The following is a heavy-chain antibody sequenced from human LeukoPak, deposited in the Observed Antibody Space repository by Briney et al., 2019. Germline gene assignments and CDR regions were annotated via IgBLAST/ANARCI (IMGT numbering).Heavy chain of an antibody. J-gene: IGHJ6*02. CDR3: ARDSEYCSGGSCKYYYYGMDV. Sequence: SETLSLTCTVSGGSVSSGSYYWSWIRQPPGKGLEWIGYIYYSGSTNYNPSLKSRVTISVDTSKNQFSLKLSSVTAADTAVYYCARDSEYCSGGSCKYYYYGMDVCGQGTTVTVSS. CDR1: GGSVSSGSYY. V-gene: IGHV4-61*01. D-gene: IGHD2-15*01. CDR2: IYYSGST.